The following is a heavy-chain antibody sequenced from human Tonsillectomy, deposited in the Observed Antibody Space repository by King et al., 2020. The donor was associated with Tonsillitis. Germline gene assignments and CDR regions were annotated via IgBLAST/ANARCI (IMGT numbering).Heavy chain of an antibody. V-gene: IGHV3-53*01. Sequence: VQLVESGGGLMQPGGSLRLSCAASGFSVSSHYMSWVRQAPGKGLEWVSVIYGGGTTYYADFVKGRFTISRDNSRNTLYLQMNSLRAEDTAMYYCARVNYYDSSGYWSPYYFDYWGQGTLVTVSS. J-gene: IGHJ4*02. CDR1: GFSVSSHY. CDR3: ARVNYYDSSGYWSPYYFDY. CDR2: IYGGGTT. D-gene: IGHD3-22*01.